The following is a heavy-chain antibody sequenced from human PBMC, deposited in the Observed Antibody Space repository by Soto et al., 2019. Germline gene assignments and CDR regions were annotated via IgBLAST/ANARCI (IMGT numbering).Heavy chain of an antibody. CDR1: GGSISSGGYY. D-gene: IGHD3-22*01. CDR3: ARDKTYYYDSSGSNWFDP. J-gene: IGHJ5*02. CDR2: IYYSGST. Sequence: PSETLSLTCTVSGGSISSGGYYWSWIRQHPGKGLEWIGYIYYSGSTYYDPSLKSRVTISVDTSKNQFSLKLSSVTAADTAVYYCARDKTYYYDSSGSNWFDPWGQGTLVTVSS. V-gene: IGHV4-31*03.